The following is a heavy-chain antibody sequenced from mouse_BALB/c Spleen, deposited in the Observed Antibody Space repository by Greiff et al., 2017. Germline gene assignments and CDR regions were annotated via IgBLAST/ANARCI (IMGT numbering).Heavy chain of an antibody. J-gene: IGHJ4*01. CDR1: GYTFTDYY. Sequence: QVQLQQSGAELARPGASVKLSCKASGYTFTDYYINWVKQRTGQGLEWIGEIYPGSGNTYYNEKFKGKATLTADKSSSTAYMQLSSLTSEDSAVYFCARYYYGSSYDAMDYWGQGTSVTVSS. CDR2: IYPGSGNT. V-gene: IGHV1-77*01. CDR3: ARYYYGSSYDAMDY. D-gene: IGHD1-1*01.